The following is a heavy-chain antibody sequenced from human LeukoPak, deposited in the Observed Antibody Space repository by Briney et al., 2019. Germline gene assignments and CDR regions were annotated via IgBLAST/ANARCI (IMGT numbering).Heavy chain of an antibody. Sequence: SETMSLTCTVSGGSLSSGDYYWSWIRQPPGKGLEWIGYIYYSGSTYYNPSLKSRVTISVDTSKNQFSLKLSSVTAADTAVYYCARLYYYDSSGLDYWGQGTLVTVSS. V-gene: IGHV4-30-4*08. CDR3: ARLYYYDSSGLDY. CDR2: IYYSGST. D-gene: IGHD3-22*01. J-gene: IGHJ4*02. CDR1: GGSLSSGDYY.